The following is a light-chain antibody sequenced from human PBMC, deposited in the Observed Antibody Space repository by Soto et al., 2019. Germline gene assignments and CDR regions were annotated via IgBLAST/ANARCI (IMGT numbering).Light chain of an antibody. V-gene: IGKV3-15*01. CDR1: QSISNN. J-gene: IGKJ4*01. Sequence: EIVMTQSPATLSVSPGERATLSCRASQSISNNLAWYQQKPGQAPRLVIYGASTRAAGVPARFSGSGSGTEFTLTISSLQSEDFAVYYCQHYNNRPLTFGGGTKVDI. CDR3: QHYNNRPLT. CDR2: GAS.